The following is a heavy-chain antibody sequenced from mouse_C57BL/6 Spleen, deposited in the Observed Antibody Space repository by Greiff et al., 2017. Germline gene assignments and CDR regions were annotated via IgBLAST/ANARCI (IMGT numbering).Heavy chain of an antibody. V-gene: IGHV1-72*01. J-gene: IGHJ2*01. D-gene: IGHD1-1*01. Sequence: QVQLQQPGAELVKPGASVKLSCKASGYTFTSYWMRWVKQRPGRGLEWIGRIDPNSGGTKYNEKFKSKATLTVDKPSSTAYMQLSSLTSEDSAVYYCARSITTVVAKGWYYFDYWGQGTTLSVSS. CDR1: GYTFTSYW. CDR2: IDPNSGGT. CDR3: ARSITTVVAKGWYYFDY.